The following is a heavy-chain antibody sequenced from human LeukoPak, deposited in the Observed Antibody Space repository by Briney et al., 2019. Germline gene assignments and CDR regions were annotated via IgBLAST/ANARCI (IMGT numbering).Heavy chain of an antibody. CDR1: GFTFSSYA. Sequence: PGGSLRLSCAASGFTFSSYAMSWVRQAPGKGLEWVSGISWNSGSIGYADSVKGRFTISRDNAKNSLYLQMNSLRAEDTALYYCAKSEADNYDSSGWLLWYAFDTWGQGTMVTVSS. D-gene: IGHD3-22*01. CDR2: ISWNSGSI. J-gene: IGHJ3*02. CDR3: AKSEADNYDSSGWLLWYAFDT. V-gene: IGHV3-9*01.